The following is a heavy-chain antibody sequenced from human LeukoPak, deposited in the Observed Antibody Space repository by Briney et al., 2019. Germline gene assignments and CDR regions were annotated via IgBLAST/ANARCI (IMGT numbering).Heavy chain of an antibody. CDR3: ARDVFGSVDY. CDR1: GFTFSSYG. V-gene: IGHV3-30*03. D-gene: IGHD3-3*01. Sequence: GRSLRLSCAASGFTFSSYGMHWVRQAPGKGLEWVAVISYDGSNKYYADSVKGRFTISRDNSKNTLYLQMNSLRAEDTAVYYCARDVFGSVDYWGQGTLVTVSS. CDR2: ISYDGSNK. J-gene: IGHJ4*02.